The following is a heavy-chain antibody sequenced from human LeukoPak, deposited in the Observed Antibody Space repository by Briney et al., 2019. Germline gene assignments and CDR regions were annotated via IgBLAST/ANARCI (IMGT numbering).Heavy chain of an antibody. Sequence: SETLSLTCTVSGGSINNFYWTWIRQPPGKGLEWIGYIFYSGTTNYNPSLKSRVTISVDTSKNQLSLRLSSVTAADTAVYYCAREVGYRTAADLGYWGQGTLVTVSS. D-gene: IGHD6-13*01. CDR3: AREVGYRTAADLGY. V-gene: IGHV4-59*01. CDR2: IFYSGTT. J-gene: IGHJ4*02. CDR1: GGSINNFY.